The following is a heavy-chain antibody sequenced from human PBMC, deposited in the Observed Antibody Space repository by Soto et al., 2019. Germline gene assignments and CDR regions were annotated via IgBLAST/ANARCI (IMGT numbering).Heavy chain of an antibody. D-gene: IGHD3-3*01. J-gene: IGHJ4*02. Sequence: SETLSLTCTVSGGSISSYYWSWIRQPPGKGLEWIGYIYYSGSTNYNPSLKSRVTISVDTSKNQFSLKLSSVTAADTAVYYCARERPTIFGVVTLHYFDYWGQGTLVTVSS. CDR1: GGSISSYY. CDR2: IYYSGST. CDR3: ARERPTIFGVVTLHYFDY. V-gene: IGHV4-59*01.